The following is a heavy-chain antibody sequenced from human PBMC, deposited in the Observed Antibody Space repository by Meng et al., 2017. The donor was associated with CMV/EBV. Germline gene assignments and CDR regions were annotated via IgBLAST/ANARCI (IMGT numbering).Heavy chain of an antibody. CDR3: TTGGITKNGMDV. CDR2: ISSSGSTI. Sequence: GESLKISCAASGFTFSSYEMNWVRQAPGKGLEWVSYISSSGSTIYYADSVKGRFTISRDDSKNTLYLQMNSLKTEDTAVYYCTTGGITKNGMDVWGQGTTVTVSS. J-gene: IGHJ6*02. V-gene: IGHV3-48*03. D-gene: IGHD3-3*01. CDR1: GFTFSSYE.